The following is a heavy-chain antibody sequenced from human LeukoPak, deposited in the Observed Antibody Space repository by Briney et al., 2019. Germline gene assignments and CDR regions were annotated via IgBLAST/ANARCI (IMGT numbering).Heavy chain of an antibody. J-gene: IGHJ2*01. CDR3: ARADGDYNADWYFDL. V-gene: IGHV4-59*01. Sequence: PSETLSLTCTVPGGSISSYYWSWIRQPPGKGLERIGYIYSSGSTNYNPSLKSRVTISVDTSKNQFSLKLSSVTAADTAVYYCARADGDYNADWYFDLWGRGTLVTVSS. CDR2: IYSSGST. D-gene: IGHD4-17*01. CDR1: GGSISSYY.